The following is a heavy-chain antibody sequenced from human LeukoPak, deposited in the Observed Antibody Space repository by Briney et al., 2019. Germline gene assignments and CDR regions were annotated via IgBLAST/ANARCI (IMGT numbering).Heavy chain of an antibody. D-gene: IGHD3-22*01. CDR1: GYSFSYYW. Sequence: GESLKFSCKGSGYSFSYYWIAWVRQMPGKGLEWMGIIYPGDSDTRYSPSFQGQVTISADKSTSTAYLQWSSLKASDTAMYYYARQDGSAYYYFVFWGQGTLVTVSS. J-gene: IGHJ4*02. CDR2: IYPGDSDT. CDR3: ARQDGSAYYYFVF. V-gene: IGHV5-51*01.